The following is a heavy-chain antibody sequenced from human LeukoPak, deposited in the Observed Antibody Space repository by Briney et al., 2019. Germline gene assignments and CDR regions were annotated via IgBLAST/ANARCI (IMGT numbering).Heavy chain of an antibody. CDR3: ARDLEITYYYGSGSLSFGY. V-gene: IGHV3-21*01. CDR1: GFTFSSYS. D-gene: IGHD3-10*01. J-gene: IGHJ4*02. Sequence: GGSLRLSCAASGFTFSSYSMNWVRQAPGKGPEWVSSISSSSSYIYYADSVKGRFTISRDNAKNSLYLQMNSLRAEDTAVYYCARDLEITYYYGSGSLSFGYWGQGTLVTVSS. CDR2: ISSSSSYI.